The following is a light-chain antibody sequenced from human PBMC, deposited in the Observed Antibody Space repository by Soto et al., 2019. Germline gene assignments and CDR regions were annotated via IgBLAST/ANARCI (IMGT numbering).Light chain of an antibody. CDR1: QPVNSGY. CDR3: QVYGSSPKT. V-gene: IGKV3-20*01. CDR2: GVS. J-gene: IGKJ1*01. Sequence: IVLTQSPGTLSLSPGEGATLSCRASQPVNSGYLAWYQQKPGQAPRLLMYGVSTRDTGIPDRFSGSGAGTDFTLTISRLEPGDFAVYYCQVYGSSPKTFGQGTKVEFE.